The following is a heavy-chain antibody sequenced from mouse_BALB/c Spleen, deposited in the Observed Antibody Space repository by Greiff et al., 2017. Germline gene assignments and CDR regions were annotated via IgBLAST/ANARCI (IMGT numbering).Heavy chain of an antibody. Sequence: EVQLQESGPGLVKPSQSLSLTCSVTGYSITSGYYWNWIRQFPGNKLEWMGYISYDGSNNYNPSLKNRISITRDTSKNQFFLKLNSVTTEDTATYYCARNDYGAYWGQGTLVTVSA. CDR3: ARNDYGAY. D-gene: IGHD2-4*01. CDR1: GYSITSGYY. J-gene: IGHJ3*01. V-gene: IGHV3-6*02. CDR2: ISYDGSN.